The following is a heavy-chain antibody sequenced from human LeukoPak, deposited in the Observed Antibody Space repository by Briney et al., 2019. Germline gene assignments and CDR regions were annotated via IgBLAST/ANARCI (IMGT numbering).Heavy chain of an antibody. J-gene: IGHJ5*02. Sequence: ASVKVSCKASEYTFTGYYMHWVRQAPGQGLEWMGWINPNSGGTNYAQKFQGRVTMTRDTSISTAYMELSRLRSDDTAVYYCARGSIPAAIGDNWFDPWGQGTLVTVSS. CDR1: EYTFTGYY. CDR3: ARGSIPAAIGDNWFDP. CDR2: INPNSGGT. D-gene: IGHD2-2*02. V-gene: IGHV1-2*02.